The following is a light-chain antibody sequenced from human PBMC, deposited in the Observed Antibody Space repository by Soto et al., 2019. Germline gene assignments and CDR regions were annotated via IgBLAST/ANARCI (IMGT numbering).Light chain of an antibody. V-gene: IGKV3-20*01. J-gene: IGKJ1*01. CDR1: QSVSSSY. CDR3: QQYGSSPRT. CDR2: GAS. Sequence: IGLAQAPGTLSLSPGERATLSCRASQSVSSSYLAWYQQKPGQAPRLLIYGASSRATGIPDRFSGSGSGTDFTLIISRLEPEDFAVYYCQQYGSSPRTFGQGTTV.